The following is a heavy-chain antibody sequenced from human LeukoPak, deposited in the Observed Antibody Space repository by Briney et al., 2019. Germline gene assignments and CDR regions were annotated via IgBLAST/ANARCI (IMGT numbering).Heavy chain of an antibody. CDR2: IGSSSSYI. J-gene: IGHJ4*02. Sequence: GGSLRLSCAASGFTFSSYSMNWVRQAPGKGLEWVLSIGSSSSYIYYADSVKGRFTISRDNAKSSLYLQMNSLRAEDTAVYYCARTYVWGSTPGDYWGQGTLVTVSS. D-gene: IGHD3-16*01. V-gene: IGHV3-21*01. CDR3: ARTYVWGSTPGDY. CDR1: GFTFSSYS.